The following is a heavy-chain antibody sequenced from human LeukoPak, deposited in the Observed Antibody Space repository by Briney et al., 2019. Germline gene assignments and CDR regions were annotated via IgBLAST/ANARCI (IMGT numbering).Heavy chain of an antibody. Sequence: PGGSLRLSCAASGFTFSSYAMHWVRQAPGKGLEWVAVISYDGSNKYYADSVKGRFTISRDNSKNTLYLQMNSLRAEDTAVYYCASAQDGRGWLQSSFDYWGQGTLVTVSS. CDR1: GFTFSSYA. D-gene: IGHD5-24*01. CDR2: ISYDGSNK. V-gene: IGHV3-30-3*01. CDR3: ASAQDGRGWLQSSFDY. J-gene: IGHJ4*02.